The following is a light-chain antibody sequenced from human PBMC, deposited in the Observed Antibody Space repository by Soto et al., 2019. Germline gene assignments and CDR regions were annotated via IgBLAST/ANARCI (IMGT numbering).Light chain of an antibody. Sequence: ESVLTQSPGTLSLSTGERATLSCRASQSVSSSYLAWYQQKPGQAPRLPIYGASSRATGIPDRFSGSGSGTDFTLTISRLESEDFAVYYCQQYGSSPPYTFGQGTKLEIK. J-gene: IGKJ2*01. CDR3: QQYGSSPPYT. CDR1: QSVSSSY. V-gene: IGKV3-20*01. CDR2: GAS.